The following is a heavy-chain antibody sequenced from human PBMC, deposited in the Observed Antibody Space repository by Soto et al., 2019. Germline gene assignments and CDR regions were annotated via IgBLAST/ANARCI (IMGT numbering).Heavy chain of an antibody. Sequence: GGSLRLSCAASGFTFSSYGMHWVRQAPGKGLEWVAVIWYDGSNKYYADSVKGRFTISRDNSKNTLYLQMNSLRAEDTAVYYCARDPRIVVVVAATNPPGGFDPWGQGTLVTVSS. CDR2: IWYDGSNK. V-gene: IGHV3-33*01. CDR1: GFTFSSYG. J-gene: IGHJ5*02. CDR3: ARDPRIVVVVAATNPPGGFDP. D-gene: IGHD2-15*01.